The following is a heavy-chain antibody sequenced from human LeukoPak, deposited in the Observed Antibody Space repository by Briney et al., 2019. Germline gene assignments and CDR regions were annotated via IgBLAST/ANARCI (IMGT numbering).Heavy chain of an antibody. Sequence: GGSLRLSCAASGFTFSSYAMSWVRQAPGKGLEWVSAISGSGGSTYYADSVKGRFTISRDNSKNTLYLQMNSLRAEDTAVYYCAKERGPSYYYDSSGYPFDYWGQGTLVTVSS. CDR2: ISGSGGST. CDR3: AKERGPSYYYDSSGYPFDY. J-gene: IGHJ4*02. D-gene: IGHD3-22*01. CDR1: GFTFSSYA. V-gene: IGHV3-23*01.